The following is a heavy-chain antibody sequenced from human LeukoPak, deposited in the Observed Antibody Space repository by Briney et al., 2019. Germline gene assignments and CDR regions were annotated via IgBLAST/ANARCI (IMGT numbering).Heavy chain of an antibody. Sequence: GGSLRLSCAASGFTFSRYWMSWVRQGPGKGLEWVANIKQDGSEKYYVDSVKGRFTISRDNAKDSLYLQMNSLRAEDTAVYYCARESGYGMDVWGQGTTVTVS. CDR2: IKQDGSEK. J-gene: IGHJ6*02. CDR1: GFTFSRYW. CDR3: ARESGYGMDV. V-gene: IGHV3-7*01.